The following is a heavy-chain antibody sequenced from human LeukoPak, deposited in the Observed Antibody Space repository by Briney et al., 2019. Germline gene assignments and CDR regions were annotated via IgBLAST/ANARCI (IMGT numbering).Heavy chain of an antibody. CDR1: GFTFSSYS. CDR3: ATTARHCSDY. CDR2: IFYSGNT. V-gene: IGHV4-59*06. J-gene: IGHJ4*02. Sequence: PGGSLRLSCAASGFTFSSYSMNWVRQAPGKGLEWIGYIFYSGNTYYNPSLKSRLIISIDTSKNQFSLRLSSVTAADTAVYYCATTARHCSDYWGQGTLVTVSS. D-gene: IGHD6-6*01.